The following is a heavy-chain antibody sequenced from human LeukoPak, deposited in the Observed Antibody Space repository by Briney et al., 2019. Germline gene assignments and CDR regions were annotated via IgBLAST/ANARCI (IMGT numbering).Heavy chain of an antibody. CDR2: ISAYNGNT. V-gene: IGHV1-18*01. CDR3: ARVISLRYDAFDI. Sequence: ASVKVSCKASGGTFSSYAISWVRQAPGQGLEWMGWISAYNGNTNYAQKLQGRVTMTTDTSTSTAYMELRSLRSDDTAVYYCARVISLRYDAFDIWGQGTMVTVSS. J-gene: IGHJ3*02. CDR1: GGTFSSYA. D-gene: IGHD3-9*01.